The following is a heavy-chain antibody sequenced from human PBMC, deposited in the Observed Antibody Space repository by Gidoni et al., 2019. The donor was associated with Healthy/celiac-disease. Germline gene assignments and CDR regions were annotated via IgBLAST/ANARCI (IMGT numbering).Heavy chain of an antibody. Sequence: QVQLVESGGGVVQPGRSLRLACAASGLTFSSYAMHWVRQAPGTGLEWVAVISYDGSNKYYADSVKGRFTISRDNSKNTLYLQMNSLRAEDTAVYYCARASTKGLRYYYYGMDVWGQGTTVTVSS. CDR1: GLTFSSYA. CDR3: ARASTKGLRYYYYGMDV. CDR2: ISYDGSNK. D-gene: IGHD2-2*01. J-gene: IGHJ6*02. V-gene: IGHV3-30-3*01.